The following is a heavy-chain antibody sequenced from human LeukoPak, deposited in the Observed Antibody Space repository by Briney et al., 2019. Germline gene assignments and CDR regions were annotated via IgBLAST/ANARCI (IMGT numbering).Heavy chain of an antibody. CDR3: ARVGGRGYSSGSYAY. V-gene: IGHV4-61*01. CDR2: MVYSEST. Sequence: SETLSLTCSVSGASVSDGNYYWSWIRQPPGKGLEWIGYMVYSESTKYNPSLKRRVTISVDKTKNQFSLKLSSVTAADTAVYYCARVGGRGYSSGSYAYWSQGTLVTVSA. CDR1: GASVSDGNYY. D-gene: IGHD5-18*01. J-gene: IGHJ4*02.